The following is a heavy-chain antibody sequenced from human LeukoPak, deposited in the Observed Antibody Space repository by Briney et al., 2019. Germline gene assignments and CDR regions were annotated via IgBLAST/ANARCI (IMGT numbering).Heavy chain of an antibody. CDR2: IYTSGNT. CDR1: GGSINIYY. V-gene: IGHV4-4*07. D-gene: IGHD3-22*01. Sequence: SETLSLTCTVSGGSINIYYWSWIRQPAGKGLEWIGHIYTSGNTNYNPSLKSRVTMSVDTSKNQFSLNLSSVTAADTAVYYCARDLGAPDYYDNSGYRGATDAFDIWGQGTMVTVSS. J-gene: IGHJ3*02. CDR3: ARDLGAPDYYDNSGYRGATDAFDI.